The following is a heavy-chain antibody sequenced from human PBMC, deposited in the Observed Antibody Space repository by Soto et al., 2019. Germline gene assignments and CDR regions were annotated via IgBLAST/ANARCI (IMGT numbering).Heavy chain of an antibody. V-gene: IGHV3-23*01. CDR2: YGGSGGSR. CDR1: GFTFSTYG. Sequence: DVQLLESGGGLVQWGGSLRISCVTSGFTFSTYGMTWVRQAPGKGLEWVSYGGSGGSRDYAESVKGRFTISRYNSKNTLSLEMNSLRAEDTATYYCVKFRGRAYPYYYMDVWGKGTTVTVSS. CDR3: VKFRGRAYPYYYMDV. D-gene: IGHD3-10*01. J-gene: IGHJ6*03.